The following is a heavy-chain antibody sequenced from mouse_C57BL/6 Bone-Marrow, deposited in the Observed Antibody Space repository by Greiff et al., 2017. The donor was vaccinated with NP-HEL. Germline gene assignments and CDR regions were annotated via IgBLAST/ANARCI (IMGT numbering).Heavy chain of an antibody. J-gene: IGHJ2*01. CDR3: ARGGLRPGGYYFDY. Sequence: VQLVESGAELARPGASVKLSCKASGYTFTSYGISWVKQRTGQGLEWIGEIYPRSGNTYYNEKFKGKATLTADKSSSTAYMELRSLTSEDSAVYFCARGGLRPGGYYFDYWGQGTTLTVSS. V-gene: IGHV1-81*01. CDR2: IYPRSGNT. D-gene: IGHD2-4*01. CDR1: GYTFTSYG.